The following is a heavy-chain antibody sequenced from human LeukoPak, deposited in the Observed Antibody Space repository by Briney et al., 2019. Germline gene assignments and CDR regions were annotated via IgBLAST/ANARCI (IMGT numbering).Heavy chain of an antibody. CDR2: INPSGGTT. CDR3: ARGDGYDSSGYYDNWFDP. CDR1: GYTFTSFY. Sequence: ASVKVSCKTSGYTFTSFYMHWVRQAPGQGLEWMGVINPSGGTTNYAQKFQGRVTMTRDTSTSTVYMELSSLRSEDTAVYYCARGDGYDSSGYYDNWFDPWGQGTLVTVSS. V-gene: IGHV1-46*01. D-gene: IGHD3-22*01. J-gene: IGHJ5*02.